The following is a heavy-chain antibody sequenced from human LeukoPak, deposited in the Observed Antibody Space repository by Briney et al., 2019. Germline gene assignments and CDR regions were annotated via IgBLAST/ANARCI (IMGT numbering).Heavy chain of an antibody. Sequence: ASVKVSCKTSGYIFNRFDINWVRQAPGQGLEWMGWVSPKSGDTEYAQKFQGRVSMTMDTSISTVYMELSSLTSEDTAVYYCARGQGYYYLYYYMDVWGKGTTVTVSS. CDR1: GYIFNRFD. V-gene: IGHV1-8*01. J-gene: IGHJ6*03. D-gene: IGHD5-12*01. CDR2: VSPKSGDT. CDR3: ARGQGYYYLYYYMDV.